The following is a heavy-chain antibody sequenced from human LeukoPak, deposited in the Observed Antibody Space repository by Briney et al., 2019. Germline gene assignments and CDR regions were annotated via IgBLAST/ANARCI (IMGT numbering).Heavy chain of an antibody. CDR3: AKENHGIVGATTLIDY. D-gene: IGHD1-26*01. Sequence: GGSLRLSCAASGFTFSTYAMSWVRQAPGKGLECVSALSGNGNTIYYADSVKGRFTISRDNSKNTLSLQMNSLRAEDTAVYYCAKENHGIVGATTLIDYWGQGTLVTVSS. CDR1: GFTFSTYA. J-gene: IGHJ4*02. CDR2: LSGNGNTI. V-gene: IGHV3-23*01.